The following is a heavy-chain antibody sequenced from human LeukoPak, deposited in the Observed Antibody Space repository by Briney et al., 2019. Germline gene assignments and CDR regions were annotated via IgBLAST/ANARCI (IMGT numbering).Heavy chain of an antibody. Sequence: PSETLSLTCTVSGGSISSYYWSWLRQPPGKGPEWIGYIYYSGSTNYNPSLKSRVTISVDTSKNQFSLNLSSVTAADTAVYYCARGNSYYDSSDYFPWESFQHWGQGTLVTVSS. CDR2: IYYSGST. V-gene: IGHV4-59*01. CDR1: GGSISSYY. J-gene: IGHJ1*01. CDR3: ARGNSYYDSSDYFPWESFQH. D-gene: IGHD3-22*01.